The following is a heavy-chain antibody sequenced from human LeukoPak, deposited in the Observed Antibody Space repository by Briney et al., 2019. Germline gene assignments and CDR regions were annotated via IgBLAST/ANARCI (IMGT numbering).Heavy chain of an antibody. V-gene: IGHV4-61*02. Sequence: SETLSLTCAVSGASITTNTYFWTWIRQPAGKGLEWIGRIHTSGGTNCNPSLESRVTISVDTSRNQFSLRLRSVTAADTAVYYCARAVCIEGVCEWFDPWGQGTLVTVSS. CDR1: GASITTNTYF. J-gene: IGHJ5*02. CDR3: ARAVCIEGVCEWFDP. D-gene: IGHD2-8*01. CDR2: IHTSGGT.